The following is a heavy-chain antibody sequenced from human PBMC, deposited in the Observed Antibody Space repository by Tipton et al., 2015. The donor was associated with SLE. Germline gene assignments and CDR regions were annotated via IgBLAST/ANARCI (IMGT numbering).Heavy chain of an antibody. CDR3: ARGCQLPRGPYYYYYKDA. D-gene: IGHD2-2*01. CDR2: IYYSGGT. V-gene: IGHV4-59*01. CDR1: GGSISSYY. Sequence: GSLRLSCTVSGGSISSYYWSWIRQPPGKGLEWIGYIYYSGGTNYNPSLKSRVTISVDTSKNQFSLKLSSVTAADTAVYYCARGCQLPRGPYYYYYKDAWGKGTTVTVSS. J-gene: IGHJ6*03.